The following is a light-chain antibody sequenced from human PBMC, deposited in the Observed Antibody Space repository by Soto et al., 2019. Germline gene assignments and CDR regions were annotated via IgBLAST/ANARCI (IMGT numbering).Light chain of an antibody. J-gene: IGKJ1*01. V-gene: IGKV3-20*01. CDR3: QRYDSLRT. CDR1: QSVRSNF. CDR2: GAS. Sequence: EIVLTQSPGTLSLSPGERATLSCRASQSVRSNFLAWYQQKTGQAPRLLIYGASNMATGIPDRFSGSGSGTDFTLTITRLEPEDFAMYYCQRYDSLRTFGQGTKVEI.